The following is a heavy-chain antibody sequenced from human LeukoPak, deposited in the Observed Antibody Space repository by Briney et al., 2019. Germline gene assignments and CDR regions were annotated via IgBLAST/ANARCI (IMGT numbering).Heavy chain of an antibody. CDR3: ARDKGDYSFDY. J-gene: IGHJ4*02. CDR1: GFTFSSYE. Sequence: PGGSLRLSCAASGFTFSSYEMNWVRQAPGKGLEWVSYISSRGGTIYYADSVKGRFTISRDNAKNSLYLQVNSLRAEDTAVYYCARDKGDYSFDYWGQGALVTVSS. D-gene: IGHD2-21*02. CDR2: ISSRGGTI. V-gene: IGHV3-48*03.